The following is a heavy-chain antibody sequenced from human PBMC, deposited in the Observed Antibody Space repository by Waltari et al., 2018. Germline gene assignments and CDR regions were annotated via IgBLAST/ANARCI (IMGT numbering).Heavy chain of an antibody. J-gene: IGHJ5*02. V-gene: IGHV4-30-4*08. CDR3: ARGITVAALDT. CDR1: GGSISSGDYY. Sequence: QVQLQESGPGLVKPSQTLSLTCTVSGGSISSGDYYWSWIRQPPGKVMEWIGYISYTGTTHYSPPLRSRVIMSIDTSKTQFSLKLSSVTAADTALYFCARGITVAALDTWGQGTLVTVSS. CDR2: ISYTGTT. D-gene: IGHD2-15*01.